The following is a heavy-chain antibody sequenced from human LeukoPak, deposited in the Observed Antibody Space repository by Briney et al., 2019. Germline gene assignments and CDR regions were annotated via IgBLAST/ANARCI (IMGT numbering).Heavy chain of an antibody. CDR3: ATQRPRITIFGVVIDDAFDI. D-gene: IGHD3-3*01. Sequence: ASVKVSCKVSGYTLTELSMHWVRQAPGKGLEWMGGFDPEDGETIYAQKFQGRVTMTEDTSTVTAYMELSSLRSEDTAVYYCATQRPRITIFGVVIDDAFDIWGQGTMVTVSS. CDR1: GYTLTELS. CDR2: FDPEDGET. V-gene: IGHV1-24*01. J-gene: IGHJ3*02.